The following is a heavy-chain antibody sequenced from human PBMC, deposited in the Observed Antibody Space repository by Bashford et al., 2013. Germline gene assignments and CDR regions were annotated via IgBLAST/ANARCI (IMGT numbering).Heavy chain of an antibody. J-gene: IGHJ5*01. CDR3: AKDKMTIGKWFDS. D-gene: IGHD4/OR15-4a*01. Sequence: VRQAPGKGLEWISYISSNGGGTILYTDSVKGRFTISRDNAKNSLYLQMNSLKDEDTGTYYCAKDKMTIGKWFDSWGQGTLVTVSS. CDR2: ISSNGGGTI. V-gene: IGHV3-48*02.